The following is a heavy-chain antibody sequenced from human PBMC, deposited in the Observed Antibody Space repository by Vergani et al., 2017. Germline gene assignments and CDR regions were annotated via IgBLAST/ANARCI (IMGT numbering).Heavy chain of an antibody. J-gene: IGHJ6*02. CDR3: ARVHRDDGSGYYYYYCMDV. V-gene: IGHV4-30-4*01. CDR1: GGPISSGDYY. Sequence: QVQLQESGPGLVKPSQTLSLTRTVSGGPISSGDYYWSWIRQPPGKGLEWSGYIYYSGSTYYNPSLKRRFTISVDTPKNQFSLKLSSVTAADTAVYYCARVHRDDGSGYYYYYCMDVWGQGTTVTVSS. CDR2: IYYSGST. D-gene: IGHD3-22*01.